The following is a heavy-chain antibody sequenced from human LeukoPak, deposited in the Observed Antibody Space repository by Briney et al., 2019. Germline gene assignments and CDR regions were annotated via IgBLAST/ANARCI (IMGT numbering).Heavy chain of an antibody. V-gene: IGHV3-23*01. J-gene: IGHJ4*02. CDR3: AKVPDAYNYGC. CDR2: ISGLGDST. Sequence: GGSLRLSCAASGFTFSDSVMSWVRQAPGKGLEWVSTISGLGDSTDYADSVRGRFSISRDNSKKTLYLQMNSLRAEDTAIYYCAKVPDAYNYGCWGQGTLVTVSS. D-gene: IGHD5-24*01. CDR1: GFTFSDSV.